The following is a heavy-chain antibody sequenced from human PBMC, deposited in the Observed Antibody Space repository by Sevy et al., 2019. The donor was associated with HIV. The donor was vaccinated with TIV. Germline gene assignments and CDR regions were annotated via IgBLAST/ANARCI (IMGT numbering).Heavy chain of an antibody. CDR1: GFTFSSYA. Sequence: GGSLRLSCAASGFTFSSYAMSWVRRAPGKGLEWVSGRSGSGGSTDYADSVKGRFTISRDNSKNTLYLQMNSLRAEDTAVYYCAKAASVYSSSWYNWFDPWGQGTLVTVSS. D-gene: IGHD6-13*01. CDR3: AKAASVYSSSWYNWFDP. J-gene: IGHJ5*02. CDR2: RSGSGGST. V-gene: IGHV3-23*01.